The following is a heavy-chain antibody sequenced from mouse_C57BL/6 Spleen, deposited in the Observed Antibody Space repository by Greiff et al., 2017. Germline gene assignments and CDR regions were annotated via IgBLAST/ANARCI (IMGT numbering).Heavy chain of an antibody. CDR1: GYTFTSYD. Sequence: VQLQQSGPELVKPGASVKLSCKASGYTFTSYDINWVKQRPGQGLEWIGWIYPRDGSTKYNEKLKGKATLTVDTSSSTAYMELHSLTSEDSAVYFCARVYDGYSFAYWGQGTLVTVSA. CDR2: IYPRDGST. D-gene: IGHD2-3*01. J-gene: IGHJ3*01. CDR3: ARVYDGYSFAY. V-gene: IGHV1-85*01.